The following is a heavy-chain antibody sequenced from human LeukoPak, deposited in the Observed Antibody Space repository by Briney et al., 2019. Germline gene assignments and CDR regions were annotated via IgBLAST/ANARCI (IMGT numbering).Heavy chain of an antibody. V-gene: IGHV3-66*02. J-gene: IGHJ6*02. Sequence: GGSLRLSCAASGFTLSSNYISWGRQAPRKGLEWGSVIYSSVNTYYADSVKGRFPIPRDNSKNTLYLQMNRLRLEDTAVYYCATRSSSIYYYYGMDVWGQGTTVTVSS. CDR2: IYSSVNT. CDR1: GFTLSSNY. CDR3: ATRSSSIYYYYGMDV. D-gene: IGHD6-6*01.